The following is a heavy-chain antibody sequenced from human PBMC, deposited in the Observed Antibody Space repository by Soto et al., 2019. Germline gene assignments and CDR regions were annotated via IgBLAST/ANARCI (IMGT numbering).Heavy chain of an antibody. V-gene: IGHV4-4*02. CDR2: IYHLGGT. Sequence: SETLSLTCAVSGDSVRSSNGWTWFRQSPGKGLEWIGEIYHLGGTNYNPSLKSRVTISVDMAKNQVSLKLSSVTAADTAVYYCATMKKPRGYYYGLNVWGQGTTVTVSS. J-gene: IGHJ6*02. CDR1: GDSVRSSNG. CDR3: ATMKKPRGYYYGLNV.